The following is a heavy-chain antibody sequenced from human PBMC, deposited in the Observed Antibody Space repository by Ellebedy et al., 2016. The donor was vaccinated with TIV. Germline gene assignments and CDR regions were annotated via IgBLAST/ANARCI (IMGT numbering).Heavy chain of an antibody. CDR2: IYSSGTT. V-gene: IGHV4-39*01. D-gene: IGHD3-10*01. Sequence: GSLRLSCTVSGGSMTRSSYYWAWIRQPPGKGLEWIGSIYSSGTTYYNPSLKSRVTMSVDTSKNQFYLRLTSVTAADTAMYYCARWFGELLYVRWFDPWGQGTLVTVSS. J-gene: IGHJ5*02. CDR1: GGSMTRSSYY. CDR3: ARWFGELLYVRWFDP.